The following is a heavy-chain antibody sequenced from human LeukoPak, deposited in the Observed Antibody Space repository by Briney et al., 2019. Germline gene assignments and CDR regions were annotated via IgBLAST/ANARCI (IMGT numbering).Heavy chain of an antibody. CDR3: ARFSLDLNPFITMVRGVRGNYFDY. Sequence: SETLSLTCTVSGGSISSYYWSWIRQPPGKGLEWIGYIYYSGSTNYNPSLKSRVTISVDTSKNQFSLKLSSVTAADTAVYYCARFSLDLNPFITMVRGVRGNYFDYWGQGTLVTVSS. J-gene: IGHJ4*02. V-gene: IGHV4-59*12. CDR1: GGSISSYY. D-gene: IGHD3-10*01. CDR2: IYYSGST.